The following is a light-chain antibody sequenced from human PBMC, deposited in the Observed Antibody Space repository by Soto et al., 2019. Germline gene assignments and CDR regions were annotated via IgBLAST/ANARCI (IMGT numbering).Light chain of an antibody. CDR1: SSNIGAGYD. J-gene: IGLJ1*01. V-gene: IGLV1-40*01. CDR3: QSYDRSLSGSV. Sequence: SVLTQPPSVSGAPGQRVTISCTGSSSNIGAGYDVHWYQQLPGAAPKLLIYANNNRPSGVPDRFSGSKSGTSASLAITGLQAEDEADYYCQSYDRSLSGSVFGAGTKVTV. CDR2: ANN.